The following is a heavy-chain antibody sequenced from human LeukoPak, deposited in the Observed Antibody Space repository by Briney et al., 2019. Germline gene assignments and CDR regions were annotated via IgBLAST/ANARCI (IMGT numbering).Heavy chain of an antibody. CDR2: IYTSGST. D-gene: IGHD3-3*01. CDR3: ARDRAYYDFWSGYDV. CDR1: GGSISSYY. Sequence: SQTLSLTCTVSGGSISSYYWSWIRQPAGKGLEWIGRIYTSGSTNYNPSLKSRVTMSVDTSKNQFSLKLSSVTAADTAVYYCARDRAYYDFWSGYDVWGQGTTVTVSS. V-gene: IGHV4-4*07. J-gene: IGHJ6*02.